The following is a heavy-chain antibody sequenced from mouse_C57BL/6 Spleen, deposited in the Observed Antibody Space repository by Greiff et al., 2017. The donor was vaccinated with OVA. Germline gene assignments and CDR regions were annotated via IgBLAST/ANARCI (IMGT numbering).Heavy chain of an antibody. D-gene: IGHD6-1*01. CDR1: GFTFSSYA. V-gene: IGHV5-9-1*02. CDR3: TRASYYYAMDY. CDR2: ISSGGDYI. J-gene: IGHJ4*01. Sequence: EVQRVESGEGLVKPGGSLKLSCAASGFTFSSYAMSWVRQTPEKRLEWVAYISSGGDYIYYADTVKGRFTISRDNARNTLYLQMSSLKSEDTAMYYCTRASYYYAMDYWGQGTSVTVSS.